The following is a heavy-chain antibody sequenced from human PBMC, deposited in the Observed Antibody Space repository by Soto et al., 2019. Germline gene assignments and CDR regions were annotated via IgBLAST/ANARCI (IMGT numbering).Heavy chain of an antibody. V-gene: IGHV3-66*02. CDR2: HYSGGST. Sequence: PGWSLRLSCAISGFSVSSNYLSWVRQAPGKGLEWVSVHYSGGSTYYADSVQGRFTISRDNSKNTLYLQMNSLRAEDTAVYYCARAPITMVRGVILGYFDYWGQGTMVTVYS. D-gene: IGHD3-10*01. CDR3: ARAPITMVRGVILGYFDY. J-gene: IGHJ4*02. CDR1: GFSVSSNY.